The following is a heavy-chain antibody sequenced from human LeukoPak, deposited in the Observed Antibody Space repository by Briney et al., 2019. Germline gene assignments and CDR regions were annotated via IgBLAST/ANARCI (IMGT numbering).Heavy chain of an antibody. J-gene: IGHJ4*02. D-gene: IGHD2-15*01. Sequence: SETLSLTCTVSGGSISSSTYYWGWIRQSPGKGLEWIGSIYYSGSTYYNPSLKSRVTISVDTSKNQFSLKLISVTAADTAVHYCARRKVAAPVDSWGQGTLVTVSS. CDR1: GGSISSSTYY. V-gene: IGHV4-39*01. CDR3: ARRKVAAPVDS. CDR2: IYYSGST.